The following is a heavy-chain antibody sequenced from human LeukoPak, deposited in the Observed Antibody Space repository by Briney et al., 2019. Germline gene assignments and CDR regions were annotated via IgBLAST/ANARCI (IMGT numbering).Heavy chain of an antibody. CDR1: GGSISSSSYY. J-gene: IGHJ4*02. CDR3: ARPNSSGYLVDY. D-gene: IGHD3-22*01. CDR2: IYYSGST. Sequence: SETLSLTCTVSGGSISSSSYYWGWIRQPPGKGLEWIGIIYYSGSTYYNPSLKSRVTISVDTSKNQFSLKLSSVTAADTAVYYCARPNSSGYLVDYWGQGTLVTVSS. V-gene: IGHV4-39*07.